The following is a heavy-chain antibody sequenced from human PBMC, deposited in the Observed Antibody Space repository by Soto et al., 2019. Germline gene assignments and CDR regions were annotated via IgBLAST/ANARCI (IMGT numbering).Heavy chain of an antibody. CDR1: GGTFSTSA. Sequence: QVQLVQSGAEVNKPGSSVKVSCKAAGGTFSTSAISWVRQAPAQGLEWVGGIMPVFPTPDYAQNFQRRVTITADEFTTTAYLELTSLRADDTAVYYCARDKDRLQLGGNYYYSLDAWCPGTGMTVSS. CDR2: IMPVFPTP. CDR3: ARDKDRLQLGGNYYYSLDA. J-gene: IGHJ6*02. D-gene: IGHD1-1*01. V-gene: IGHV1-69*12.